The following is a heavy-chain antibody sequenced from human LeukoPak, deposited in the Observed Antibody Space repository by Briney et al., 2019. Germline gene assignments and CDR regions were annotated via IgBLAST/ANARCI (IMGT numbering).Heavy chain of an antibody. CDR1: GGSISSGGYY. CDR3: ARDRSPIAAAGGVDP. D-gene: IGHD6-13*01. J-gene: IGHJ5*02. CDR2: IYYSGST. V-gene: IGHV4-31*03. Sequence: SQTLSLTCTVSGGSISSGGYYWSWIRQHPGKGLEWIGYIYYSGSTCYNPSLKSRVTISVDTSRNQFSLKLSSVTAADTAVYYCARDRSPIAAAGGVDPWGQGTLVTVSS.